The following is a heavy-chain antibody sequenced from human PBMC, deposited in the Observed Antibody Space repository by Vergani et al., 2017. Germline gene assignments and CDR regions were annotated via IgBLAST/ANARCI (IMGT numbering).Heavy chain of an antibody. Sequence: EVQLVESGGGLVQPGGSLRLSCAASGFTFSSYSMNWVRQAPGKGLEWFSYISSSSSTIYYADSVKGRFTISRDNAKNSLYLQMNSLRAEDTAVYYCARDTHSIAFDIWGQGTMVTVSS. CDR3: ARDTHSIAFDI. CDR2: ISSSSSTI. J-gene: IGHJ3*02. V-gene: IGHV3-48*04. CDR1: GFTFSSYS.